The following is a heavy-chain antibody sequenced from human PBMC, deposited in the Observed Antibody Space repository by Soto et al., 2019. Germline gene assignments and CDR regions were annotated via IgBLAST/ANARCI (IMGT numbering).Heavy chain of an antibody. CDR3: ARGLVPAAMGGGNWFDP. J-gene: IGHJ5*02. D-gene: IGHD2-2*01. CDR1: GGSISSGGYS. CDR2: IYHSGST. V-gene: IGHV4-30-2*01. Sequence: QLQLQESGSGLVKPSQTLSLTCAVSGGSISSGGYSWSWIRQPPGKGLEWIGYIYHSGSTYYNPSLKSRVTISVDRPKHQFPLKLRSVTAADTAVYYCARGLVPAAMGGGNWFDPWGQGTLVTVSS.